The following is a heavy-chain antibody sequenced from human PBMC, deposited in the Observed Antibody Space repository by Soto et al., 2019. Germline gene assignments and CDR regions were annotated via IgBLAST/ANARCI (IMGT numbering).Heavy chain of an antibody. V-gene: IGHV3-15*05. CDR2: INSKSDGGTT. D-gene: IGHD2-21*02. Sequence: EVQLVESGGGSVQRGESLRLSCAASGLTFSRAWMSWVRQAPGQGLEWDGRINSKSDGGTTDYAAPVKGRFTISRDDSKNTLYLQMNSLTTEDTAVYYFTADLPGGDSDSFDYWGQGTLVAVSS. CDR1: GLTFSRAW. CDR3: TADLPGGDSDSFDY. J-gene: IGHJ4*02.